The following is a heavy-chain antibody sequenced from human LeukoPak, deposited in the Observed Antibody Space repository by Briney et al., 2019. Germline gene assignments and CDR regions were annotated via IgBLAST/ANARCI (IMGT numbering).Heavy chain of an antibody. Sequence: SSVKVSCTVSGSSLSELSLYWGRQAPGKGLGGMGGFDVIDSETFYAQKFQGRVTMTEDSSTDTAYMELRRLTYDDTDLYSCAAGRPYSPLAYWGQGTLVPVSS. V-gene: IGHV1-24*01. CDR1: GSSLSELS. CDR3: AAGRPYSPLAY. CDR2: FDVIDSET. D-gene: IGHD5-18*01. J-gene: IGHJ4*02.